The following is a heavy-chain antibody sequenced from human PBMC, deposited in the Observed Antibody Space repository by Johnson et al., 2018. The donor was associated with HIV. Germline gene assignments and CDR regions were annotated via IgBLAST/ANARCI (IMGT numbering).Heavy chain of an antibody. CDR2: ISWNSGSI. J-gene: IGHJ3*02. D-gene: IGHD1-26*01. V-gene: IGHV3-9*01. Sequence: VQLVESGGGLVQPGGSLRLSCAASGFTFDDYAMHWVRQAPGKGLEWVSGISWNSGSIGYADSVKGRFTISRDNAKNSLYLQMNSLRAEDTAVYYCARDGIWELSGAAFDIWGQGTMVTVSS. CDR1: GFTFDDYA. CDR3: ARDGIWELSGAAFDI.